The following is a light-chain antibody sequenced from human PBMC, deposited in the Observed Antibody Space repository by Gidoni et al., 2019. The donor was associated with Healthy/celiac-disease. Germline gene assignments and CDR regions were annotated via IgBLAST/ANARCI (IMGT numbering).Light chain of an antibody. J-gene: IGKJ2*01. V-gene: IGKV3-20*01. CDR2: SAS. CDR1: QSVSSSY. CDR3: QQYGNSPKT. Sequence: IVLTQHPGTLSLSPGGRATPSCRASQSVSSSYLAWYQQKPGQAPRLLIHSASRRATGIPDRFSCSGSGTGFTLAISSLEPEDFAVYYCQQYGNSPKTFXHXTKLXIK.